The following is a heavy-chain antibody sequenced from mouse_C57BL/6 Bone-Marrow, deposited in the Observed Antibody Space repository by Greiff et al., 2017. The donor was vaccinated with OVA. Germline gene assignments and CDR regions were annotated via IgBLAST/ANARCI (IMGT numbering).Heavy chain of an antibody. CDR3: GRELRWPFAY. Sequence: QVQLKQPGAELVMPGASVKLSCKASGYTFTSYWMHWVKQRPGQGLEWIGEIDPSDSYTNYNQKFKGKSTLTVDKSSTTAYMQLSSLTSEDSAVSYCGRELRWPFAYWGQGTTLTVSS. CDR2: IDPSDSYT. V-gene: IGHV1-69*01. J-gene: IGHJ2*01. CDR1: GYTFTSYW. D-gene: IGHD1-1*01.